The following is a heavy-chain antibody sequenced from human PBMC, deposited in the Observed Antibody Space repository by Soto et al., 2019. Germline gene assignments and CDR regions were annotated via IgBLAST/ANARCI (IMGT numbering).Heavy chain of an antibody. CDR3: AKATKGFLEWLFLIFDI. Sequence: GGSLRLSCAASGFTFSSYAMSWVRQAPGKGLEWVSAISGSGGSTYYADSVKGRFTISRDNSKNTLYLQMNSLRAEDTAVYYCAKATKGFLEWLFLIFDIWGQGTMVTVSS. D-gene: IGHD3-3*01. V-gene: IGHV3-23*01. CDR1: GFTFSSYA. J-gene: IGHJ3*02. CDR2: ISGSGGST.